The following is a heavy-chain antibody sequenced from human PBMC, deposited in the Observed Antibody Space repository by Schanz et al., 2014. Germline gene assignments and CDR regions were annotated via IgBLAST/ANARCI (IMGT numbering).Heavy chain of an antibody. CDR1: GFTFSSYG. CDR2: ISYDGSNK. V-gene: IGHV3-30*03. D-gene: IGHD5-12*01. Sequence: VQLVESGGGLVKSGGSLRLSCAVSGFTFSSYGMHWVRQAPGKGLEWVALISYDGSNKHYADSVKGRFTISRDNSKKTLYVQMNSLRAEDTAVYYCARDRPSGYALDFWGQGTLVTVSS. J-gene: IGHJ4*02. CDR3: ARDRPSGYALDF.